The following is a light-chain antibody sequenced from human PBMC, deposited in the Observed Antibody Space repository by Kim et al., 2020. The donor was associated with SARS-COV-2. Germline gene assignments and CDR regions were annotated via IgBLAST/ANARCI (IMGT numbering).Light chain of an antibody. Sequence: GKRATLACRASQSVSSSYLTWYQQNPGQAPRLLIYGASSRATGIPDRFSGSGSGTDFTLTISRLEPEDCAVYYCQRYGSSPPTWTFGQGTKVDIK. J-gene: IGKJ1*01. CDR3: QRYGSSPPTWT. CDR1: QSVSSSY. V-gene: IGKV3-20*01. CDR2: GAS.